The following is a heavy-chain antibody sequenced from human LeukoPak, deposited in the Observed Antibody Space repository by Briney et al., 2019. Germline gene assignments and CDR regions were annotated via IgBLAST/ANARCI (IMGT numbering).Heavy chain of an antibody. CDR3: ARGPEYSSGWPFDY. CDR1: GYTFTGYY. D-gene: IGHD6-19*01. V-gene: IGHV1-18*04. CDR2: ISAYNGNT. J-gene: IGHJ4*02. Sequence: GASVKVSCKASGYTFTGYYMHWVRQAPGQGLEWMGWISAYNGNTNYAQKLQGRVTMTTDTSTSTAYMEPRSLRSDDTAVYYCARGPEYSSGWPFDYWGQGTLVTVSS.